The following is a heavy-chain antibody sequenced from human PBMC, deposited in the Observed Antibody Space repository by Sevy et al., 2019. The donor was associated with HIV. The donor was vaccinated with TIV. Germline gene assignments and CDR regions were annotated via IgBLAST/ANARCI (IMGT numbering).Heavy chain of an antibody. CDR3: TTKYGSGSYYNLYYYGMDV. CDR1: GFTFSNAW. D-gene: IGHD3-10*01. V-gene: IGHV3-15*01. Sequence: GSLRLSCAASGFTFSNAWMSWVRQAPGKGLEWVGRIKSKTDGGTTDYAAPVKGRFTISRDDSKNTLYLQMNSLKTEDTAVYYCTTKYGSGSYYNLYYYGMDVWGQGTTVTVSS. J-gene: IGHJ6*02. CDR2: IKSKTDGGTT.